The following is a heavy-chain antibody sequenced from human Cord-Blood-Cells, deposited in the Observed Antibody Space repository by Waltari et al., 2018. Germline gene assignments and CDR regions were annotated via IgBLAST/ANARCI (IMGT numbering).Heavy chain of an antibody. CDR1: GATFSSYA. D-gene: IGHD3-3*01. Sequence: QAQLVQSGAEVQKPASSLKVSCKASGATFSSYAISWARPAPGQGLEWMGGINPFFGTANYAQKFQGRVTITADESSSTAYMELSSLRSEDTAVYYCAGVIGGFWCGFDYWGQGTLVTVSS. V-gene: IGHV1-69*01. CDR2: INPFFGTA. CDR3: AGVIGGFWCGFDY. J-gene: IGHJ4*02.